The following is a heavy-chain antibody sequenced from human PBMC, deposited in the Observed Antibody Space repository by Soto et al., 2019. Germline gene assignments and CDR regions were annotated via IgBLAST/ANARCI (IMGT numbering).Heavy chain of an antibody. J-gene: IGHJ6*03. V-gene: IGHV1-69*02. CDR1: GGTFSSYT. Sequence: QVQLVQSGAEVKKPGSSVKVSCKASGGTFSSYTISWVRQAPGQGLEWMGRIIPILGIANYAQKFQGRVTITADKSTSTAYMDLSSLRSEDTAVYYCARVVESAGMDVWGKGTTVTVSS. CDR3: ARVVESAGMDV. CDR2: IIPILGIA. D-gene: IGHD1-1*01.